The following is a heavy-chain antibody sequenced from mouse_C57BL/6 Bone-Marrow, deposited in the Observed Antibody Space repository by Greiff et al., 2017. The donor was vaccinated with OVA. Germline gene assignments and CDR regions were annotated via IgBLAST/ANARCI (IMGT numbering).Heavy chain of an antibody. CDR3: ASGYGNYEGFAY. J-gene: IGHJ3*01. CDR1: GYTFTSYW. D-gene: IGHD2-10*02. Sequence: QVQLQQPGAELVKPGASVKLSCKASGYTFTSYWMQWVKQRPGQGLAWIGEIDPSDSYTNYNQKFKGKATLTVDTSSSTAYMQLSSLTSEDSAVYYCASGYGNYEGFAYWGQGTLVTVSA. V-gene: IGHV1-50*01. CDR2: IDPSDSYT.